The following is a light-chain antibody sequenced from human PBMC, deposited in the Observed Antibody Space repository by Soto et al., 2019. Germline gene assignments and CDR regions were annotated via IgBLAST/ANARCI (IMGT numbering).Light chain of an antibody. CDR2: DNN. V-gene: IGLV1-51*01. CDR3: GTWDSSLSAYV. J-gene: IGLJ1*01. Sequence: QSVLTQPPSVSAAPGQKVTISCSGSRSNIGNNYVSWYQQPPGAAPKLVIYDNNRRPSGIPDRISGSKSGTSATLAFTGLQTGDEADYYCGTWDSSLSAYVFGTGTKLTVL. CDR1: RSNIGNNY.